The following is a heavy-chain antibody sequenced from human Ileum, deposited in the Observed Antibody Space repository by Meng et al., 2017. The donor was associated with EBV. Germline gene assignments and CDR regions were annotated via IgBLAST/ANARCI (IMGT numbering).Heavy chain of an antibody. CDR1: GGSVNGHPW. CDR3: ARIPYGDIYSAYFDY. CDR2: IYHSGAT. D-gene: IGHD2-21*02. J-gene: IGHJ4*02. V-gene: IGHV4-4*02. Sequence: QVQLQVSVPGLGNPSGTVSPTCTVAGGSVNGHPWWSWVRQPPGEGLEWIGQIYHSGATNYNPSLKSRVTISVDTSENQFSLELNSVTAADTAVYYCARIPYGDIYSAYFDYWSPGTLVTVSS.